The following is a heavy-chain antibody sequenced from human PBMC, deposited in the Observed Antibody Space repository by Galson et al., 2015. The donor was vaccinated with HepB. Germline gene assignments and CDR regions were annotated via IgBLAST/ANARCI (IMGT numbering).Heavy chain of an antibody. Sequence: SVKVSCKASGYTFTSYYMHWVRQAPGQGLEWMGIINPSGGSTSYAQKFQGRVTMTRDTSTSTVYMELSSLRSEDTAVYYCARDGLQYPLRGYYYYMDVWGKGTTVTVSS. CDR2: INPSGGST. CDR3: ARDGLQYPLRGYYYYMDV. V-gene: IGHV1-46*01. D-gene: IGHD4-11*01. CDR1: GYTFTSYY. J-gene: IGHJ6*03.